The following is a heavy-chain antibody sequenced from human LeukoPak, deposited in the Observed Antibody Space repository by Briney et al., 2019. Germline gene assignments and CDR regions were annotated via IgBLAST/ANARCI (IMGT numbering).Heavy chain of an antibody. CDR1: GFTFSSYG. V-gene: IGHV3-30*03. Sequence: PGRSLRLSCAASGFTFSSYGMHWVRQAPGKGLEWVAVISYDGSNKYYADSVKGRFTISRDNSKNTLYLQMNSLRAEDTAVYYCARDPVTIFGVVLRPPLPNWFDPWGQGTLVTVSS. D-gene: IGHD3-3*01. CDR3: ARDPVTIFGVVLRPPLPNWFDP. J-gene: IGHJ5*02. CDR2: ISYDGSNK.